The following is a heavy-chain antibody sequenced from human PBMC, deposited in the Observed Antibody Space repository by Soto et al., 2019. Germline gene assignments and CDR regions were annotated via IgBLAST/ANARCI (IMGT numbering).Heavy chain of an antibody. D-gene: IGHD5-18*01. CDR3: ARGSYGPQLDFDY. J-gene: IGHJ4*02. CDR1: CYTFASYG. V-gene: IGHV1-18*04. Sequence: ASVKVSCKASCYTFASYGMSWGRQAPGQGPEWMGWISAYNGNTNYAQKLQGRVTMTTDTSTSTAYMELRSLRSDDTAVYYCARGSYGPQLDFDYWGQGTLVTVSS. CDR2: ISAYNGNT.